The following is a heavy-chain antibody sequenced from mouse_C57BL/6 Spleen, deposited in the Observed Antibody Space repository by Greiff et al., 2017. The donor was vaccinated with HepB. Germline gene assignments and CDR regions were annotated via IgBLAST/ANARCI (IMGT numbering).Heavy chain of an antibody. Sequence: EVKLMESGGGLVKPGGSLKLSCAASGFTFSSYAMSWVRQTPEKRLEWVATISDGGSYTYYPDNVKGRFTISRDKAKNNLYLQMSHLKSEDTAMYYCARDGNNFDVWGTGTTVTVSS. D-gene: IGHD2-1*01. CDR2: ISDGGSYT. V-gene: IGHV5-4*01. J-gene: IGHJ1*03. CDR1: GFTFSSYA. CDR3: ARDGNNFDV.